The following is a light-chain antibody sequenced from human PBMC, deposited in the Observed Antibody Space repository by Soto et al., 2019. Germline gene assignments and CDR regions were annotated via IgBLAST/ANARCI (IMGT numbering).Light chain of an antibody. CDR1: SGHSSYA. J-gene: IGLJ2*01. Sequence: QLVLTQSPSASASLGASVKLACTLNSGHSSYAIAWHQQQPEKGPRYLMKVNSDGSHIKGDGIPDRFSGSGSGAERFLTISSLQSEDEADYYCQTWGTGIHVVFGGGTKLTVL. V-gene: IGLV4-69*01. CDR2: VNSDGSH. CDR3: QTWGTGIHVV.